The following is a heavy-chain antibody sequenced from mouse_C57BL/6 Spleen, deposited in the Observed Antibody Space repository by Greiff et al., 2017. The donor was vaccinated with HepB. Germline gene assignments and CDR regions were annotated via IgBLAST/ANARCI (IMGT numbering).Heavy chain of an antibody. CDR2: IHPNSGST. CDR3: ARSGGKGYFDV. V-gene: IGHV1-64*01. J-gene: IGHJ1*03. D-gene: IGHD1-3*01. Sequence: QVQLQQPGAELVKPGASVKLSCKASGYTFNSYWMHWVKQRPGQGLEWIGMIHPNSGSTNYNEKFKSKATLTVDKSSSTAYMQLSSLTSEDSAVYYCARSGGKGYFDVWGTGTTVTVSS. CDR1: GYTFNSYW.